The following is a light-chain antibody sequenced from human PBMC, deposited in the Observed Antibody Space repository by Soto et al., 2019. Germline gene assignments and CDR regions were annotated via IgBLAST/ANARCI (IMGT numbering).Light chain of an antibody. J-gene: IGKJ5*01. CDR2: DGS. V-gene: IGKV3-11*01. Sequence: EIVLTQSPATLSLSTGERATLSCRASQSVRRYLAWYHQKPGQAPRLLIYDGSNRATGIPARFSGSGSGTGFTLTISSLEPEDFAVFYCQQRSNWPLITFGQGTRLEIK. CDR1: QSVRRY. CDR3: QQRSNWPLIT.